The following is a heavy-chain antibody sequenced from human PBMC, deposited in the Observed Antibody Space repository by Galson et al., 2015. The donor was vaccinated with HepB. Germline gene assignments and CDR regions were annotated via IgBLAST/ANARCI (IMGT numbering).Heavy chain of an antibody. CDR1: GFTFSDYY. J-gene: IGHJ4*02. CDR3: ASGGYCSGGSCPSVAARPVY. V-gene: IGHV3-11*06. D-gene: IGHD2-15*01. Sequence: SLRLSCAASGFTFSDYYMSWIRQAPGKGLEWVSDISSSSSYIHYADSVKGRFIISRDNVKNLVYLQMNSLRAEDTAVYYCASGGYCSGGSCPSVAARPVYWGQGTLVTVSS. CDR2: ISSSSSYI.